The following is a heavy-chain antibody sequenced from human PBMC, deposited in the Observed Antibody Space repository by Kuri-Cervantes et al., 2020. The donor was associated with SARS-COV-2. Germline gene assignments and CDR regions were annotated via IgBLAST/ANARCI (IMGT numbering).Heavy chain of an antibody. Sequence: ETLSLTCTVSGGPISSYYWSWIRQPPGKGLEWIGYIYYSGSTNYNPTLKSRVTISVDTSKNQFSLKLSSVTAADTAVYYCARELTNWGSGGSAYDAFDIWGQGTMVTVSS. CDR2: IYYSGST. D-gene: IGHD7-27*01. J-gene: IGHJ3*02. V-gene: IGHV4-59*12. CDR3: ARELTNWGSGGSAYDAFDI. CDR1: GGPISSYY.